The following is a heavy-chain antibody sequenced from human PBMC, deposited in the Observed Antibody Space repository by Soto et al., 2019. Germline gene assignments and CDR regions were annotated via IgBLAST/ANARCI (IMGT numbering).Heavy chain of an antibody. J-gene: IGHJ4*02. CDR2: ISWDGTNT. CDR3: AKSNSLVPRWYLPPQF. Sequence: PGGSLRLSWAASGVTFDDYTMHWGRQAPGKSLEWVSLISWDGTNTYYADSVKGRFTISRDNRKNSLFLQMNSLSTEDTALYYCAKSNSLVPRWYLPPQFWGPGPLVTVSS. V-gene: IGHV3-43*01. CDR1: GVTFDDYT. D-gene: IGHD6-13*01.